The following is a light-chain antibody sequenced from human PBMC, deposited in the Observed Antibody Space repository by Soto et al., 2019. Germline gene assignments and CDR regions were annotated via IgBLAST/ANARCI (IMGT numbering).Light chain of an antibody. Sequence: EIVMTQSPAALSLSPGERGALSCRASQSGSNNLVWDQQEPGQAPRLLMYGSSIRATGIPARFSGSGSGTEFTLTISSLQSEDFAVYYCQQHNNWPPITFGQGTRLEIK. J-gene: IGKJ5*01. CDR2: GSS. CDR3: QQHNNWPPIT. V-gene: IGKV3-15*01. CDR1: QSGSNN.